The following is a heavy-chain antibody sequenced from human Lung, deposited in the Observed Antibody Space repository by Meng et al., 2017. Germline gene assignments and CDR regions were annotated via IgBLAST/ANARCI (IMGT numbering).Heavy chain of an antibody. J-gene: IGHJ5*02. CDR3: ARASYSSGSPLGESWFDP. Sequence: QVQLQESGPGLVKPSQTLSLTCTVSGGSISSGGYYWSWIRQPPGKGLEWIGYLHDSGSTYYYPSLKSRVTISADTSKNQFSLKLSSVTAADTAVYYCARASYSSGSPLGESWFDPWGQGTLVTVSS. V-gene: IGHV4-31*03. CDR1: GGSISSGGYY. CDR2: LHDSGST. D-gene: IGHD3-10*01.